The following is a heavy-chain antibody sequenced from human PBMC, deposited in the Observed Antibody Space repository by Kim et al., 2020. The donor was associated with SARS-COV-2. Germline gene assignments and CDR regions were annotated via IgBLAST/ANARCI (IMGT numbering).Heavy chain of an antibody. CDR3: ADTWYGRVF. V-gene: IGHV3-23*01. CDR2: ISGGGHTI. D-gene: IGHD6-13*01. Sequence: GGSLRRSCAASGFTFSTYAMSWVRQAPGKGLEWVSGISGGGHTIQYADSVKGRFTISRDNSKNMLYLQMNSLITEDTAIYYCADTWYGRVFWGQGTLVT. J-gene: IGHJ4*02. CDR1: GFTFSTYA.